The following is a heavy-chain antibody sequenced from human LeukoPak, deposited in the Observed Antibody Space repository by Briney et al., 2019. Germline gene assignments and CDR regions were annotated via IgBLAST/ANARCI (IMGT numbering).Heavy chain of an antibody. CDR3: ARSGGYGWDY. CDR1: GFIFSNYW. CDR2: IKPDGSGE. Sequence: GSLRLSCAASGFIFSNYWMTWVRQAPGKALEWVANIKPDGSGEYYVDSLKGRFTISRDNPENSLFLQMNNLRVDDTAVYYCARSGGYGWDYWGQGAVVTVSS. V-gene: IGHV3-7*01. J-gene: IGHJ4*02. D-gene: IGHD5-12*01.